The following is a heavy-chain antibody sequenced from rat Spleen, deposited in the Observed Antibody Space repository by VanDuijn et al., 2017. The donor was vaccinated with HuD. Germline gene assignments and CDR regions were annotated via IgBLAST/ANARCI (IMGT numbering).Heavy chain of an antibody. D-gene: IGHD4-3*01. CDR2: ISYDGSST. V-gene: IGHV5-29*01. CDR3: TTNSGYSYVMDA. Sequence: EVQLVESDGGLVQPGRSLKLSCAASGFTFSDYYMAWVRQAPTKGLEWVATISYDGSSTYYRDSVKGRFTISRDNTKSTLSLQMDSLKSEDTATYYCTTNSGYSYVMDAWGQGASVTVSS. CDR1: GFTFSDYY. J-gene: IGHJ4*01.